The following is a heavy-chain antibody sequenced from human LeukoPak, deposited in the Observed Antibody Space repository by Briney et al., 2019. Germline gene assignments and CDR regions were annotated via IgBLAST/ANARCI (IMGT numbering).Heavy chain of an antibody. D-gene: IGHD2-15*01. CDR2: LSSSGNA. Sequence: GGSLRLSCAASGFSFSDHEMSWVRQAPGKGLEWISYLSSSGNAYYADSVKGRFTISRDNSKNSLYLQMTSLRADDTAVYYCASGRGGYSPDYWGQGTLVTVSS. CDR3: ASGRGGYSPDY. V-gene: IGHV3-48*03. CDR1: GFSFSDHE. J-gene: IGHJ4*02.